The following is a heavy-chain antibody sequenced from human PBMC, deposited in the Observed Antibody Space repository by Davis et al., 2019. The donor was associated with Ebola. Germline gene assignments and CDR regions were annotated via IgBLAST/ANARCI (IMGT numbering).Heavy chain of an antibody. CDR2: ISSSGSTI. Sequence: GESLKISCAASGFTFSSYEMNWVRQAPGKGLEWVSYISSSGSTIYYADSVKGRFTISRDNGKNSLYLLMNSLTEEDTAVYYCSRGGGDASSSGDFWGQGTLVTVSS. D-gene: IGHD6-6*01. V-gene: IGHV3-48*03. J-gene: IGHJ4*02. CDR1: GFTFSSYE. CDR3: SRGGGDASSSGDF.